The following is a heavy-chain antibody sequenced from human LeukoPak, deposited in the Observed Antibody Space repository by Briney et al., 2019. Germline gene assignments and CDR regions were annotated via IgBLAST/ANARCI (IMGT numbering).Heavy chain of an antibody. J-gene: IGHJ4*02. CDR3: ARAGGSYYSGWEFDS. CDR1: GGSFSGYY. D-gene: IGHD2-15*01. CDR2: INHSGST. V-gene: IGHV4-34*01. Sequence: SETLSLTCAVYGGSFSGYYWSWIRQPPGKGLEWIGEINHSGSTNYNPSLKSRVTISVDTSKNQFSLKLSSVTAADTAVYYCARAGGSYYSGWEFDSWGQGTLVTVSS.